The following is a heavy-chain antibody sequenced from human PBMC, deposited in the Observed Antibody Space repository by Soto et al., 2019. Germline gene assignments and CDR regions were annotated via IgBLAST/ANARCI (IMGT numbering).Heavy chain of an antibody. CDR2: ISGSGGST. Sequence: GGSLRLSCAASGFTFSSYAMSWVRQAPGKGLEWVSAISGSGGSTYYADSVKGRFTISRDNSKNTLYLQMNSLRAEDTAVYYCAKGGAVADYYGMDVWGQGTTVTVSS. D-gene: IGHD6-19*01. CDR3: AKGGAVADYYGMDV. CDR1: GFTFSSYA. J-gene: IGHJ6*02. V-gene: IGHV3-23*01.